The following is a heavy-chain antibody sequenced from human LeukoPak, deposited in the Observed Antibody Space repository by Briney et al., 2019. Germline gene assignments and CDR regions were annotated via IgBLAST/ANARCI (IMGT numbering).Heavy chain of an antibody. CDR3: ARSGPMVRGVLLKFFDY. Sequence: SETLSLTCTVSGGSISSYYWSWIRQPPGKGLEWIGYIYYSGSTNYNPSLKSRVTISVDTSKNQFSLKLSSVTAADTAVYYCARSGPMVRGVLLKFFDYWGQGILVTVSS. CDR2: IYYSGST. J-gene: IGHJ4*02. V-gene: IGHV4-59*01. D-gene: IGHD3-10*01. CDR1: GGSISSYY.